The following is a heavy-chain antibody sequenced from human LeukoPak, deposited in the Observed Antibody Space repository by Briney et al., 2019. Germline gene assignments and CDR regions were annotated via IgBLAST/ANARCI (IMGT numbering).Heavy chain of an antibody. D-gene: IGHD3-10*01. CDR1: GGSISSSSYY. Sequence: SETLSLTCTISGGSISSSSYYWGWIRQPPGKGLEWIGYIYDSGSTNYNPSLKSRVTISVDTSKNQFSLKLSSVTAADTAVYYCARDRLIFGGSGRADWFDPWGQGTLVTVSS. V-gene: IGHV4-61*01. CDR3: ARDRLIFGGSGRADWFDP. J-gene: IGHJ5*02. CDR2: IYDSGST.